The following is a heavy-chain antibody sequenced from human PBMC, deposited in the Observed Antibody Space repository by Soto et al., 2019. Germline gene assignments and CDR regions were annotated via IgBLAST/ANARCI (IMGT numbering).Heavy chain of an antibody. V-gene: IGHV4-31*03. CDR2: IYNSGTT. Sequence: QVQLQESGPGLVKPSETLSLTCTVSGGSITRGGYYWSWIRQHPGKGLEWIGYIYNSGTTYYNPSLQRRFTISVDTSKNQVSLKLTSVTAADTAVSYCARDPAPWGQGTLVTVSS. CDR1: GGSITRGGYY. CDR3: ARDPAP. J-gene: IGHJ1*01.